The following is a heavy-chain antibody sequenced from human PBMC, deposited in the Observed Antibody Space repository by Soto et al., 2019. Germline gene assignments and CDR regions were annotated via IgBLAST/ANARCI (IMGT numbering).Heavy chain of an antibody. CDR1: GFDFRCYP. D-gene: IGHD6-19*01. CDR3: ARDRDSSGYESGTFDH. CDR2: ISYHGVTK. Sequence: GGSLRLSCEASGFDFRCYPMQWVRQAPGRGLEWVASISYHGVTKYSSDSVKGRFTISRDNSKSMLYLQINGLRADDTALYYCARDRDSSGYESGTFDHWGQGTLVTVSS. V-gene: IGHV3-30-3*01. J-gene: IGHJ4*02.